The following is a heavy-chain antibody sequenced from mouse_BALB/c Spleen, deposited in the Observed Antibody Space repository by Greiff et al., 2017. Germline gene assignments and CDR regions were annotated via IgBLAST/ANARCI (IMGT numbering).Heavy chain of an antibody. V-gene: IGHV7-3*02. CDR3: ARDYYYGSSASWFAY. CDR2: IRNKANGYTT. Sequence: DVMLVESGGGLVQPGGSLRLSCATSGFTFTDYYMSWVRQPPGKALEWLGFIRNKANGYTTEYSASVKGRFTISRDNSQSILYLQMNTLRAEDSATYYCARDYYYGSSASWFAYWGQGTLVTVSA. J-gene: IGHJ3*01. CDR1: GFTFTDYY. D-gene: IGHD1-1*01.